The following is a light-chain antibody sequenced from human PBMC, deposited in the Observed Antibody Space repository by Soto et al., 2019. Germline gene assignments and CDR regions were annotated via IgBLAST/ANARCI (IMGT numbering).Light chain of an antibody. CDR3: QSYDSTLSARYV. V-gene: IGLV1-40*01. CDR2: GNS. CDR1: SSNIGAGYD. J-gene: IGLJ1*01. Sequence: QSVLTQPPSVSGAPGQRVTISCTGSSSNIGAGYDVHWYQQLPGTAPKLLIFGNSNRPSGVPDRFSGSNSGTSASLAITGLQAEDEADYYCQSYDSTLSARYVFGTGTKVTVL.